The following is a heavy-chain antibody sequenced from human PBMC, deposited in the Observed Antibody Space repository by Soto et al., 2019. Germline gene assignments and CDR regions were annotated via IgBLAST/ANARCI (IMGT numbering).Heavy chain of an antibody. CDR3: ARGDPYYDFWSGYWPLAEGSGYGMDV. Sequence: SETLSLTCAVCGGSFSGYYWSWIRQPPGKXLEWIGEINHSGSTNYNPSLKSRVTISVDTSKNQFSLKLSSVTAADTAVYYCARGDPYYDFWSGYWPLAEGSGYGMDVWGQGTTVTVSS. D-gene: IGHD3-3*01. V-gene: IGHV4-34*01. CDR1: GGSFSGYY. CDR2: INHSGST. J-gene: IGHJ6*02.